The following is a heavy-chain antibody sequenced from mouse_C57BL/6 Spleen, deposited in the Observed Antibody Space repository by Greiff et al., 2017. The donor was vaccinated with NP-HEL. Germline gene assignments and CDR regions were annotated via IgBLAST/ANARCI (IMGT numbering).Heavy chain of an antibody. CDR3: ARGHGSSYGAY. Sequence: QVQLKQPGAELVRPGTSVKLSCKASGYTFTSYWMHWVKQRPGQGLEWIGVIDPSDSYTNYNQKFKGKATLTVDTSSSTAYMQLSSLTSEDSAVYYCARGHGSSYGAYWGQGTLVTVSA. D-gene: IGHD1-1*01. CDR1: GYTFTSYW. CDR2: IDPSDSYT. J-gene: IGHJ3*01. V-gene: IGHV1-59*01.